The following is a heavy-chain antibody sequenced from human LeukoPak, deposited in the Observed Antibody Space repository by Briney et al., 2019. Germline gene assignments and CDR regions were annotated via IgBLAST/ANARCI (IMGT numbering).Heavy chain of an antibody. J-gene: IGHJ3*01. D-gene: IGHD1-26*01. CDR2: INTEGSST. CDR3: ARVIGWDEPFDL. CDR1: GFTFRIYW. Sequence: GRSPRLSCCASGFTFRIYWKQWVRQAPGERLVWVSHINTEGSSTNYADSVRGGFTVSRDNAKNTLYLQMNSLRVEDTAVYYCARVIGWDEPFDLWGHGTLVTVSS. V-gene: IGHV3-74*01.